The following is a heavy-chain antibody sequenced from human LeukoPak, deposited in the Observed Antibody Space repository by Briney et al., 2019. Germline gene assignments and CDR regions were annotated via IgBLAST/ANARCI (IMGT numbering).Heavy chain of an antibody. CDR1: GFIFSGYD. J-gene: IGHJ4*02. CDR3: ARVAKERVGGVYYFDY. CDR2: IGTAGDT. Sequence: GGSLRLSCAASGFIFSGYDMHWVRQATGRGLGWVSAIGTAGDTYYTGSVKGRFTISRENAKNSLYLQMNSLRAGDTAVYYCARVAKERVGGVYYFDYWGQGTLVTVSS. V-gene: IGHV3-13*01. D-gene: IGHD1-1*01.